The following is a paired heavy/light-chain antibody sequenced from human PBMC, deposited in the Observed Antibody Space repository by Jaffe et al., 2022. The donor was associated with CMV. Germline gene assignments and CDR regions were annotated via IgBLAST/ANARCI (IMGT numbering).Light chain of an antibody. CDR1: QDMRID. V-gene: IGKV1-6*01. J-gene: IGKJ1*01. Sequence: AIQMTQSPSSLSASVGDRVTITCRASQDMRIDVSWYQQKPGEAPKVLIYAASSLQSGVPSRFSGSGSGTDFTLTINSLQPEDFATYYCLQDYNYPWTFGQGTKVEI. CDR3: LQDYNYPWT. CDR2: AAS.
Heavy chain of an antibody. CDR3: ARARVVAREYYYYYMDV. CDR2: IKQDGSEK. J-gene: IGHJ6*03. Sequence: EVQLEESGGGLVQRGGYVRLSCTASGFSFSSYWMSWVRQAPGKGLQWVANIKQDGSEKYYVDSVKGRFIISRDNAKNSVYLQMSGLSAADTAVYYCARARVVAREYYYYYMDVWGKGTAVTVSS. V-gene: IGHV3-7*03. D-gene: IGHD2-15*01. CDR1: GFSFSSYW.